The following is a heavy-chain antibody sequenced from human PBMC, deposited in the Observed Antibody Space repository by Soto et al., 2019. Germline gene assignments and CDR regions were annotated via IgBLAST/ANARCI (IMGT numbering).Heavy chain of an antibody. D-gene: IGHD3-16*01. CDR1: GFTCSSYA. CDR3: AKGVTKHASASVVYYGLDC. V-gene: IGHV3-23*01. J-gene: IGHJ6*02. CDR2: ISGSGGST. Sequence: GRSLRLCCAASGFTCSSYAMSWVRQAPGKGLEWVSAISGSGGSTYYADSVKGRFTISRDNSKNTLYLQMNSLRAEDTAVYYCAKGVTKHASASVVYYGLDCWAQGTTVTVSS.